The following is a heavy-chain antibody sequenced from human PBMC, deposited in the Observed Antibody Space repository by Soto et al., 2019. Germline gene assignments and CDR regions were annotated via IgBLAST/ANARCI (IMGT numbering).Heavy chain of an antibody. Sequence: QVQLQESGPGLVKPSGTLSLTCAVSGGSISSNNWWSWVRQPPGKGLEWIGEIYHSGSTNYNPPLKGRVTMSVDKSHSQCSLNLGSLTTADTAVYYCAGQVDTTYTYNYWGQGTLVTVSS. D-gene: IGHD1-20*01. CDR2: IYHSGST. V-gene: IGHV4-4*02. CDR1: GGSISSNNW. CDR3: AGQVDTTYTYNY. J-gene: IGHJ4*02.